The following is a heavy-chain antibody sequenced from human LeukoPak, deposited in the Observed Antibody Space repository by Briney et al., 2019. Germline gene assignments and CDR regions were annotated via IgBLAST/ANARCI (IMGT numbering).Heavy chain of an antibody. CDR3: ARDCEHRGSSTSCSYNWFDP. V-gene: IGHV3-11*01. J-gene: IGHJ5*02. CDR1: GFTFSSYA. Sequence: PGGSLRLSCAASGFTFSSYAMSWIRQAPGKGLEWVSYISSSGSTIYYADSVKGRFTISRDNAKNSLYLQMNSLRAEDTAVYYCARDCEHRGSSTSCSYNWFDPWGQGTLVTVSS. CDR2: ISSSGSTI. D-gene: IGHD2-2*01.